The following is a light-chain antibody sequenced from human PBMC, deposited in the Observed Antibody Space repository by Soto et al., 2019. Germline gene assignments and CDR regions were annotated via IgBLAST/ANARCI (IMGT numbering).Light chain of an antibody. CDR2: DAS. J-gene: IGKJ5*01. Sequence: DIQITQSPSTLSSSVLERFTITCRASQSISSWLAWYQQKPGKAPKLLIYDASSLESGVPSRFSGSGSGTEFTLTISSLQPDDFATYYCQQYNSYPITFGQGTRLENK. V-gene: IGKV1-5*01. CDR1: QSISSW. CDR3: QQYNSYPIT.